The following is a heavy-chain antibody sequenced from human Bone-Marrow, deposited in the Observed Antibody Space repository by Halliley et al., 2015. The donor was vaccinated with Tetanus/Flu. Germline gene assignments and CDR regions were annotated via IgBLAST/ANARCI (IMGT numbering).Heavy chain of an antibody. CDR2: T. Sequence: TSSIPSLTSRLTMSVDMSKNQVSLNLASVTAADTAVYYCARVRDTGGYFFDFWGQGTLVTVSS. V-gene: IGHV4-4*07. CDR3: ARVRDTGGYFFDF. J-gene: IGHJ4*02. D-gene: IGHD2-2*03.